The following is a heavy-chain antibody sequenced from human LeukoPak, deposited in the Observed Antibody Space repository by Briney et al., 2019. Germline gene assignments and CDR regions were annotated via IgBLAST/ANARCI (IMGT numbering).Heavy chain of an antibody. Sequence: SETLSLTCTVSGGSISSYYWSWIRQPAGKGVEWIGRIYTSGSTNYNPSLKSRVTMSVDTSKNQFSLKLSSVTAADTAVYYCARAMVLGSDFWSGYPTNWFDPWGQGTLVTVSS. V-gene: IGHV4-4*07. CDR3: ARAMVLGSDFWSGYPTNWFDP. CDR1: GGSISSYY. D-gene: IGHD3-3*01. CDR2: IYTSGST. J-gene: IGHJ5*02.